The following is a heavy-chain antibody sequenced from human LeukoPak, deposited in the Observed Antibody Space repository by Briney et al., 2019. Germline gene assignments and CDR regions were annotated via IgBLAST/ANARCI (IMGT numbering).Heavy chain of an antibody. V-gene: IGHV4-34*01. CDR1: GGSFSGYY. CDR2: INHSGST. CDR3: ARAPRSDQLLKRPRLGRAFDI. Sequence: PSETLSLTCAVYGGSFSGYYWSWIRQPLGKGLEWIGEINHSGSTNYNPSLKSRVTISVDTSKNQFSLKLSSVTAADTAVYYCARAPRSDQLLKRPRLGRAFDIWGQGTMVTVSS. D-gene: IGHD2-2*01. J-gene: IGHJ3*02.